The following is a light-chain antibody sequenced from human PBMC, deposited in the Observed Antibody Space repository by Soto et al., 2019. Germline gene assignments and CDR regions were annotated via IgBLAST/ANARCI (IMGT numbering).Light chain of an antibody. J-gene: IGKJ5*01. CDR3: QQYGSFSIT. CDR1: QSVSSTY. CDR2: DAS. V-gene: IGKV3-20*01. Sequence: IVLTQSPATLSLSPWERATLSCRASQSVSSTYLAWYQQKPGQAPRLLIYDASSRATGSPDRFSGSGSGTDFTLTISRREPEDFAVYYCQQYGSFSITFGQGTRLEIK.